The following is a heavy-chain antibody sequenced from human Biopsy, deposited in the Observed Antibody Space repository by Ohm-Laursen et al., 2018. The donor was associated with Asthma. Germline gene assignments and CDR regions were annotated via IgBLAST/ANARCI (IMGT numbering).Heavy chain of an antibody. Sequence: SQTLSLTCSVSGASIRSVGYYWSWLRQPPGKGLEWFGFIHYSGSTSYNPSLKGGVTISVDTSKNQFSLKLSSVTAADTAVYYCARASVAASSNWFDPWGQGTLVTVSS. CDR1: GASIRSVGYY. V-gene: IGHV4-30-4*08. CDR2: IHYSGST. D-gene: IGHD6-19*01. J-gene: IGHJ5*02. CDR3: ARASVAASSNWFDP.